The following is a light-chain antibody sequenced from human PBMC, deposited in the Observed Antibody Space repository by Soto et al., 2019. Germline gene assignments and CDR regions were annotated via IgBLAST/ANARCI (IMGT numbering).Light chain of an antibody. CDR1: QSISSNY. CDR2: GAS. V-gene: IGKV3-20*01. CDR3: QRYGSSLWT. J-gene: IGKJ1*01. Sequence: EIVLTQSPGTLSLSPGERATLSCRASQSISSNYLAWYQQKPGQAPRLLISGASSRATGIPDRFSGSGSGTDFTLTISRVQYIDFVLTYSQRYGSSLWTFGQGTNVEIK.